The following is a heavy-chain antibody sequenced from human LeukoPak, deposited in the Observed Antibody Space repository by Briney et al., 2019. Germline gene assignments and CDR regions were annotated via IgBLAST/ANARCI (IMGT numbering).Heavy chain of an antibody. J-gene: IGHJ4*02. CDR3: TTEDYYGSGSYYNDGYYFDY. D-gene: IGHD3-10*01. V-gene: IGHV3-15*01. CDR2: IKSKTDGGTT. CDR1: GFTFSNAW. Sequence: PGGSLRLSCAASGFTFSNAWMSWVRQAPGKGLEWVGRIKSKTDGGTTDYAAPVKGRFIISRDDSKNTLYLQMNSLKTEDTAVYYCTTEDYYGSGSYYNDGYYFDYWGQGTLVTVSS.